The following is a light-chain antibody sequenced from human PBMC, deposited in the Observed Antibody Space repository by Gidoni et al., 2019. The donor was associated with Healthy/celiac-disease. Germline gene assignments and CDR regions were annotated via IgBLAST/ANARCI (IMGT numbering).Light chain of an antibody. V-gene: IGKV1-39*01. Sequence: DIQMTQSPSSLSASVGDRVTITCRASQSISSYLNWYQQKPGKAPQLLIYAASSLQSGVPSRFSGSGSGTDFTLTISSLQPEDFATYYCQQSYSTLPYTFXQXTKLEIQ. CDR1: QSISSY. CDR2: AAS. CDR3: QQSYSTLPYT. J-gene: IGKJ2*01.